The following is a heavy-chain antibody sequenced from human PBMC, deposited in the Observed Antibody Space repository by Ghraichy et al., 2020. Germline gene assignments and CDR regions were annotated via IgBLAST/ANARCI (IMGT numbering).Heavy chain of an antibody. Sequence: GGSLRLSCAASGFTFSSYGMHWVRQAPGKGLEWVAFIRYDGSNKYYADSVKGRFTISRDNSKNTLYLQMNSLRAEDTAVYYCASDRGYYDSSGLPFDYWGQEPWSPSPQ. CDR2: IRYDGSNK. CDR3: ASDRGYYDSSGLPFDY. D-gene: IGHD3-22*01. V-gene: IGHV3-30*02. J-gene: IGHJ4*01. CDR1: GFTFSSYG.